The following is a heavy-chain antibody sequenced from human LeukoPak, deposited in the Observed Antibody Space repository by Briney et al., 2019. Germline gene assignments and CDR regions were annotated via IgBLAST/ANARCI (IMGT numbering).Heavy chain of an antibody. V-gene: IGHV4-34*01. J-gene: IGHJ5*01. Sequence: SETLSLTCAVYGGSFSGYYWSWIRQPPGKGLEWIGEIDHSGSTNYNPSLKSRVTISVDTSKNQFSLKLSSVTAADTAVYYCARGRGKRLLEWFDYWGQGTLVTVSS. CDR2: IDHSGST. D-gene: IGHD3-3*01. CDR1: GGSFSGYY. CDR3: ARGRGKRLLEWFDY.